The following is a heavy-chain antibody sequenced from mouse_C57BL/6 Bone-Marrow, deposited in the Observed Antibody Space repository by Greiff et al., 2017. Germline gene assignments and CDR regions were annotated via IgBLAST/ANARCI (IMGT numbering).Heavy chain of an antibody. Sequence: EVQVVESGGGLVKPGGSLKLSCAASGFTFSSYAMSWVRQTPEKRLEWVATISDGGSYTYYPDNVKGRFTISRDNAKNNLYLQMSHLKSEDTAMYYCARDYYGSSHFDYWGKGTTLTVSS. J-gene: IGHJ2*01. CDR1: GFTFSSYA. V-gene: IGHV5-4*01. CDR2: ISDGGSYT. CDR3: ARDYYGSSHFDY. D-gene: IGHD1-1*01.